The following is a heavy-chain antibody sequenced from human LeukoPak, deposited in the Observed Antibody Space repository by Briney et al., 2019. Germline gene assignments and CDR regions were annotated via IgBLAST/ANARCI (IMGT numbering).Heavy chain of an antibody. CDR1: GFIFSNYD. D-gene: IGHD5-24*01. V-gene: IGHV3-30*18. J-gene: IGHJ4*02. Sequence: PGGSLRLSCAASGFIFSNYDMHWVRQAPGKGLEWVAVMSYDGSNKYYADSLKGRFTISRDNSKNTVFLQMNSLRGEDTAVYYCAKGHSNGYYYFDSWAQGTLVTVSS. CDR3: AKGHSNGYYYFDS. CDR2: MSYDGSNK.